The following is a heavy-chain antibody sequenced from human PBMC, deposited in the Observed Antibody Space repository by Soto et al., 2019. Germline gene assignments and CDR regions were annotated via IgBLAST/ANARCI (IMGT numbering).Heavy chain of an antibody. D-gene: IGHD1-20*01. CDR1: VFVFKNYE. Sequence: GGSLRISCASSVFVFKNYEMNWVRQAPGKGLELISYISHSGNTIYVADSMRGRFTISRDNAKNSLFLQMNSLRADDTAVYYCARDIDNRDYYYGLDVWGQGTTVTVSS. CDR3: ARDIDNRDYYYGLDV. CDR2: ISHSGNTI. J-gene: IGHJ6*01. V-gene: IGHV3-48*03.